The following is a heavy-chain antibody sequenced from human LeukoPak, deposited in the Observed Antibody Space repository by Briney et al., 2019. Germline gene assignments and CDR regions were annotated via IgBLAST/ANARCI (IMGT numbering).Heavy chain of an antibody. CDR1: GGTFSSYA. CDR2: IIPIFGTA. Sequence: SVRVSCKASGGTFSSYAISWVRQAPGQGLEWMGGIIPIFGTANYAQKFQGRVTITADESTSTAYMELSSLRSEDTAVYYCARDKSEGDILTGGAYAFDIWGQGTMVTVSS. V-gene: IGHV1-69*01. D-gene: IGHD3-9*01. CDR3: ARDKSEGDILTGGAYAFDI. J-gene: IGHJ3*02.